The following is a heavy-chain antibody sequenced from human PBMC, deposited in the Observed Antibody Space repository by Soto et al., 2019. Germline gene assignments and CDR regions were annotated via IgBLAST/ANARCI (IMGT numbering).Heavy chain of an antibody. CDR3: AKDRGMTTVTFDAFQS. CDR2: IIWSGDST. V-gene: IGHV3-23*01. D-gene: IGHD4-17*01. J-gene: IGHJ1*01. Sequence: GGSLRLSCAAPGFPFNSYSMSWVRQAPGKGLEWVSGIIWSGDSTYYVDSVKGRFIISRDNSKNMLYLQMNSLRAGDTAIYYCAKDRGMTTVTFDAFQSWGQGTLVTVSS. CDR1: GFPFNSYS.